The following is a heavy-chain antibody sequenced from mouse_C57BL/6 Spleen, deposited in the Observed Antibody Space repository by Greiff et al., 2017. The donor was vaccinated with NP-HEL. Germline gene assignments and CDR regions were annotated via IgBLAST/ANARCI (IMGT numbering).Heavy chain of an antibody. V-gene: IGHV5-17*01. Sequence: EVKLEESGGGLVKPGGSLKLSCAASGFTFSDYGMHWVRQAPEKGLEWVAYISSGSSTIYYADTVKGRFTISRDNAKNTLFLQMTSLRSEDTAMYYCASIYPFAYRGQETLVTVSA. CDR3: ASIYPFAY. J-gene: IGHJ3*01. CDR1: GFTFSDYG. CDR2: ISSGSSTI.